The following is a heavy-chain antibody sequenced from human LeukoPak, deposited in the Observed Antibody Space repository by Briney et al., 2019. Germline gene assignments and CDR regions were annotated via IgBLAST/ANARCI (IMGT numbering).Heavy chain of an antibody. D-gene: IGHD2-21*02. CDR2: ILSAYPDT. CDR1: GYRFTRFL. Sequence: PGESLKISCKCSGYRFTRFLIGWVRPVPGKGMEWIGIILSAYPDTRYSPSFQGQVTLSGGKSISAAYLQWSSLKAPDSAMYYCARFVYCGGDCSNWFDPWGQGALVTVSS. J-gene: IGHJ5*02. CDR3: ARFVYCGGDCSNWFDP. V-gene: IGHV5-51*01.